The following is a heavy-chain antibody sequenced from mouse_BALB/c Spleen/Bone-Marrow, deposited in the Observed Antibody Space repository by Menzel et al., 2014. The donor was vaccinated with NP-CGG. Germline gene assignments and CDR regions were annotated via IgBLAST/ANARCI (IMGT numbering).Heavy chain of an antibody. Sequence: QVQLQQSGAELVRPGASVRLSCKASGYTFTNYWINWVKQRPGQGLEWIGNIYPSDRYTNYNQKFKDKATLTVAKSSSTAYMQLSSPTSEDSAVYYCTRWLPYAMDYWGQGTSVTVSS. CDR2: IYPSDRYT. D-gene: IGHD2-2*01. CDR3: TRWLPYAMDY. CDR1: GYTFTNYW. V-gene: IGHV1-69*02. J-gene: IGHJ4*01.